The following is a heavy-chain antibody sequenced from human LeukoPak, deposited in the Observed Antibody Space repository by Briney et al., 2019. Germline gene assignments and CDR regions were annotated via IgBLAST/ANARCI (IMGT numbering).Heavy chain of an antibody. CDR1: GFTFSSYG. CDR3: AKDKGRDSSGWYCYFDY. D-gene: IGHD6-19*01. Sequence: GGSLRLSCAASGFTFSSYGMHWVRQAPGKGLEWVAVISYDGSNKYYADSVKGRFTISRDNSKNTLYLQMNSLRAEDTAVYYCAKDKGRDSSGWYCYFDYWGQGTLVTVSS. J-gene: IGHJ4*02. V-gene: IGHV3-30*18. CDR2: ISYDGSNK.